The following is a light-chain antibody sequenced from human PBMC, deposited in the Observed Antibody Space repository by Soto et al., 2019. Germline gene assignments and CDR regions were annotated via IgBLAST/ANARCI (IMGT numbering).Light chain of an antibody. V-gene: IGLV2-8*01. CDR2: EVS. CDR1: SRDVGSYNY. Sequence: SVLTQPPSASGSPGQSVTISCTGTSRDVGSYNYVSWYQQHPGKAPKLMIYEVSKRPSGVPDRFSGSKSGNTASLTVSGLQPEDEADYYCSSYAGSNSVVFGGGTKLTVL. CDR3: SSYAGSNSVV. J-gene: IGLJ3*02.